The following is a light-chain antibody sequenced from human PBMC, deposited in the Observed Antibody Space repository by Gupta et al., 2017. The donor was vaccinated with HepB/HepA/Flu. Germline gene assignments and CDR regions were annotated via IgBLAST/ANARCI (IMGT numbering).Light chain of an antibody. J-gene: IGKJ1*01. CDR1: QSINNN. CDR2: DTS. CDR3: QEYKTWWT. V-gene: IGKV3-15*01. Sequence: EIVMTQSPATLSVSPGERATLSCRASQSINNNLAWDQQRPGQAPRLLIYDTSTRATGVPARFSGSGYGTEFTLTISSLQSEDCAVYYCQEYKTWWTFGQGTKVEIK.